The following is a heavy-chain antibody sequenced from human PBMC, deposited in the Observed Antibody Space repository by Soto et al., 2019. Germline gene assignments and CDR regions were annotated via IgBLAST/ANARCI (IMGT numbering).Heavy chain of an antibody. CDR2: ISPYNGNT. D-gene: IGHD3-22*01. V-gene: IGHV1-18*04. Sequence: QIQLVQSAAEVKKPGASVKVSCKTSGYTFVSYGISWVRQAPGQGLEWMGWISPYNGNTNFAQRFRGRVTLTTDTSTDIVYMDLGSLKSADTAVYYCAREHKFFDRSGYYDHWGQGTLITVSS. CDR3: AREHKFFDRSGYYDH. CDR1: GYTFVSYG. J-gene: IGHJ5*02.